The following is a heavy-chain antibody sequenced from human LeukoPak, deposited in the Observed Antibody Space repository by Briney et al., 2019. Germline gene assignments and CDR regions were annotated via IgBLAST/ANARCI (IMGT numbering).Heavy chain of an antibody. Sequence: GGSLRLSCAASGFSFSSYAMNWVRQAPGKGLEWVAVISYDGSHTYYADSVKGRFTISRDNSKNTVYLQMNSLRAADTAIYYCAKDSGSNYFDYWGQGTLVTVSS. D-gene: IGHD2-15*01. CDR3: AKDSGSNYFDY. CDR1: GFSFSSYA. J-gene: IGHJ4*02. V-gene: IGHV3-30*18. CDR2: ISYDGSHT.